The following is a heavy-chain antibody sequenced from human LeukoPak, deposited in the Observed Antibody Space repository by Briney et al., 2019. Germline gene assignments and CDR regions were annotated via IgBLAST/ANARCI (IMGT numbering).Heavy chain of an antibody. CDR1: GFTFSDYY. Sequence: GGSLRLSCAASGFTFSDYYMTWIRQAPGKGLEWLSYISSSGTSIDYADSVKGRFTISRDNAKNSLYLQMDSLRAEDTAVYYCARGWGNFDYWGQGTLVTVSS. D-gene: IGHD2-8*02. CDR2: ISSSGTSI. V-gene: IGHV3-11*01. J-gene: IGHJ4*02. CDR3: ARGWGNFDY.